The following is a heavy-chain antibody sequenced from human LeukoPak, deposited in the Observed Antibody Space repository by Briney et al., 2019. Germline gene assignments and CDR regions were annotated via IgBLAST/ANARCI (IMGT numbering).Heavy chain of an antibody. Sequence: PSETLSLTCTVSGGSISSSSYYWGWIRQPPGKGLEWIGSIYYSGSTYYNPSLKSRVTISVDTSKNQFSLKLSSVTAADTAVYYCKSTRGVIPPDDYWGQGTLVTVSS. V-gene: IGHV4-39*07. J-gene: IGHJ4*02. CDR3: KSTRGVIPPDDY. CDR1: GGSISSSSYY. CDR2: IYYSGST. D-gene: IGHD3-10*01.